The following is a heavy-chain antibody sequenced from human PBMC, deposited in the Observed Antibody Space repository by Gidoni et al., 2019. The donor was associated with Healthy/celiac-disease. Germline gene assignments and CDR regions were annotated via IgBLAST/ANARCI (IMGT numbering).Heavy chain of an antibody. CDR3: TRQGGYSGYDLDY. CDR1: GFTFGDYA. CDR2: IRSKAYGGTT. D-gene: IGHD5-12*01. V-gene: IGHV3-49*05. Sequence: EVQLVESGGGLVKPGRSLRLSCTASGFTFGDYAMSWFRQAPGKGLEWVGFIRSKAYGGTTEYAASVKGRFTISRDDSKSIAYLQMNSLKTEDTAVYYCTRQGGYSGYDLDYWGQGTLVTVSS. J-gene: IGHJ4*02.